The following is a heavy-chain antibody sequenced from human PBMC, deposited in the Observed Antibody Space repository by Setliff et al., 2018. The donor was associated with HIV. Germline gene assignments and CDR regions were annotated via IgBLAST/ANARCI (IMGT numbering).Heavy chain of an antibody. D-gene: IGHD2-15*01. CDR1: GFTFSNYA. CDR3: TRDGPLYCSGGSCYLPQFY. V-gene: IGHV3-49*04. CDR2: IRSKAYGGTT. J-gene: IGHJ4*02. Sequence: GGSLRLSCAASGFTFSNYAMSWVRQAPGEGLEWVGFIRSKAYGGTTEYAASVKGRFTISRDDSKSIAYLQMNSLKTEDTAVYYCTRDGPLYCSGGSCYLPQFYWGQGTLVTVSS.